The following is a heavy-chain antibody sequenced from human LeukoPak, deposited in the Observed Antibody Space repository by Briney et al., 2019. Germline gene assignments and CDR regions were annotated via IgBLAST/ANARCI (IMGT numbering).Heavy chain of an antibody. D-gene: IGHD3-3*01. CDR2: IYHSGST. CDR1: GGSISSYY. CDR3: ARGTRGVVIMAEDY. V-gene: IGHV4-38-2*02. J-gene: IGHJ4*02. Sequence: SETLSLTCTVSGGSISSYYWSWIRQPPGKGLEWIWSIYHSGSTYYNPSLKSRVTISVDTSKNQFSLKLSSVTAADTAVYYCARGTRGVVIMAEDYWGQGTLVTVSS.